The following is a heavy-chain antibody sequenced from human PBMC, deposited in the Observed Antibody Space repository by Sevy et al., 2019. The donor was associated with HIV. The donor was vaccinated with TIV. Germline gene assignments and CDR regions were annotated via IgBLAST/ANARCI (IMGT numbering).Heavy chain of an antibody. J-gene: IGHJ4*02. CDR3: AKDRGEILHSDFEY. CDR2: ISYDGRNNK. Sequence: GGSLRLSCAASGFTFSDYSMHWVRQAPGKGLEWVAVISYDGRNNKYNADSVKGRFTISRDHSKNTLYLQMNSLRVEDTAIYYCAKDRGEILHSDFEYWGQGTLVTVSS. CDR1: GFTFSDYS. V-gene: IGHV3-30*04. D-gene: IGHD3-16*01.